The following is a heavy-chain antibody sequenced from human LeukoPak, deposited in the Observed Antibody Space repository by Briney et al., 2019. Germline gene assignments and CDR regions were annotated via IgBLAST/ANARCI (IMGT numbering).Heavy chain of an antibody. CDR1: GGTFSSYA. Sequence: ASVKVSCKASGGTFSSYAISWVRQGPGQGLEWMGRIIPILGIANYAQKFQGRVTITADKSTSTAYMERSSLRSEDTAVYYCARDAVGATNEIRRLDYWGQGTLVTVSS. CDR3: ARDAVGATNEIRRLDY. D-gene: IGHD1-26*01. J-gene: IGHJ4*02. V-gene: IGHV1-69*04. CDR2: IIPILGIA.